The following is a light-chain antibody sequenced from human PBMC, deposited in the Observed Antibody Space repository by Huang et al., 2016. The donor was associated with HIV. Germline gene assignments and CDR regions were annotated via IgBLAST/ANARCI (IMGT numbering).Light chain of an antibody. CDR1: QSLLYSLNNKNY. J-gene: IGKJ5*01. Sequence: DIVMTQSPDSLSVSPGERATIDCKSSQSLLYSLNNKNYLAWFQQKPGRPPKLLLYCASTRESGMPERFSGGGSGTDFTLTINNLQPEDVATYYCQQYYQNPQTFGQRT. CDR3: QQYYQNPQT. CDR2: CAS. V-gene: IGKV4-1*01.